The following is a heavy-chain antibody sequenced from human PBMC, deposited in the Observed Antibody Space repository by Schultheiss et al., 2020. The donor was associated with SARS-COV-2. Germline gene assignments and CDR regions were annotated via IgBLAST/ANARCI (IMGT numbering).Heavy chain of an antibody. Sequence: GGSLRLSCQGSGYSFSRKWIGWVRQMPGEGLEWMGIIFPYDSDIKYSPSFKGQVSISADKSTSTAYLQWSSLKASDSAMYYCARPTWGYSTGFYPIHFDFWGQGTLVTVSS. CDR2: IFPYDSDI. CDR3: ARPTWGYSTGFYPIHFDF. CDR1: GYSFSRKW. J-gene: IGHJ4*02. V-gene: IGHV5-51*01. D-gene: IGHD3-22*01.